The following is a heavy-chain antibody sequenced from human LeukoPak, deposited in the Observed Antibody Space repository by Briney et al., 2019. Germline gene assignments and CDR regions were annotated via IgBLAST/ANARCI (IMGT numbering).Heavy chain of an antibody. D-gene: IGHD3-10*01. CDR3: ARTGYHYGSGSHYAFDI. CDR1: GYTFSNQW. V-gene: IGHV5-51*01. J-gene: IGHJ3*02. Sequence: GESLEISCQASGYTFSNQWIGWVRQMPGKGLEWMGIIFPGDSDTRYSPSFQCQVAISVDKSITTAYLEWSSLKASDTAMYYCARTGYHYGSGSHYAFDIWGQGTMVTVSS. CDR2: IFPGDSDT.